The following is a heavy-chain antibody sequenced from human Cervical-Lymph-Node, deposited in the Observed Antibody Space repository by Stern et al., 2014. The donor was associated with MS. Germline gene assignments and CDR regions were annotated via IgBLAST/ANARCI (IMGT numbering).Heavy chain of an antibody. CDR1: GFTFRNHG. Sequence: VQLVESGGGVVQPGRSLRLSCAASGFTFRNHGVHWVRQAPGKGLEWVALIWYDGSSTYYADSVKGRFTISRDNSKNTGYLQMNSLRGGDRALYYCARDAAAGTRQYYFDYWGQGTLVTVSS. CDR2: IWYDGSST. CDR3: ARDAAAGTRQYYFDY. V-gene: IGHV3-33*01. D-gene: IGHD6-13*01. J-gene: IGHJ4*02.